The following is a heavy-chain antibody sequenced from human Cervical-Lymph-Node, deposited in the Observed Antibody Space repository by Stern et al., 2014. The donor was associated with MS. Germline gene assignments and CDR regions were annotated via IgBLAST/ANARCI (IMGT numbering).Heavy chain of an antibody. CDR3: ARGGEYYDSSGYSLLDY. V-gene: IGHV4-30-4*01. D-gene: IGHD3-22*01. CDR1: GGSISSGDYY. J-gene: IGHJ4*02. CDR2: IYYSGST. Sequence: QVQLQESGPGLVKPSQTLSLTCTVSGGSISSGDYYWSWIRQPPEKGLERIGYIYYSGSTYYNPSLKSRVTISVDTSKNQFSLKLSSVTAADTAVYYCARGGEYYDSSGYSLLDYWGQGTLVTVSS.